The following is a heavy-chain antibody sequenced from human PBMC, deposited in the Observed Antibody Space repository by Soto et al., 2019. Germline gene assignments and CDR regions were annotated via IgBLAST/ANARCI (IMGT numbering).Heavy chain of an antibody. CDR1: GGSISSGDYY. D-gene: IGHD2-8*01. Sequence: PSETLSLTCTVSGGSISSGDYYWSWIRQPPXKGLEWIGYIYYSGSTYYSPSLKSRVTISVDTSKNQFSLKLSSVTAADTAVYYCARGIYCTNGVCWPGYFDYWGQGPLVTVSS. CDR2: IYYSGST. V-gene: IGHV4-30-4*01. J-gene: IGHJ4*02. CDR3: ARGIYCTNGVCWPGYFDY.